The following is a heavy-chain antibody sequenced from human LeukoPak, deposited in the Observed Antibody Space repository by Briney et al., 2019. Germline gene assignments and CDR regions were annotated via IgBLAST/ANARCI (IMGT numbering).Heavy chain of an antibody. Sequence: AGYLRRYXAASGFTFSSYWMSWVCHGQGQGLEGVANIKQDGSEKYYVDSVKGRFTISRANAKNSLYLQMNSLRAEDTAVYYCARVIYCSSTSCYTVLRYFDYWGQGTLVTVSS. CDR1: GFTFSSYW. D-gene: IGHD2-2*02. CDR2: IKQDGSEK. J-gene: IGHJ4*02. CDR3: ARVIYCSSTSCYTVLRYFDY. V-gene: IGHV3-7*01.